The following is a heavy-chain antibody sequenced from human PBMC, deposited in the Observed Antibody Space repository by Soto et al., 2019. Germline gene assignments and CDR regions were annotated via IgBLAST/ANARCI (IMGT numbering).Heavy chain of an antibody. D-gene: IGHD6-19*01. CDR2: INSDGSST. Sequence: GGSLRLSCAASGFTFSSYWMHWVRQAPGKGLVWVSRINSDGSSTSYADSVKGRFTISRDNAKNTLYLQMNSLRAEDTAVYYCARDGEIEVAGIYWYFDLWGRGPLVTVYS. J-gene: IGHJ2*01. CDR1: GFTFSSYW. V-gene: IGHV3-74*01. CDR3: ARDGEIEVAGIYWYFDL.